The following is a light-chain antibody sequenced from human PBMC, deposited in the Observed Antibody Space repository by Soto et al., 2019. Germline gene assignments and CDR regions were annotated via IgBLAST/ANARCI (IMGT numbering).Light chain of an antibody. Sequence: QSALTHPASGSGAPGQSITISCTGTSSDVGLYDYVSWYQQHPGKAPQLMIYSVSNRPSAVSNRFSASRSGNTAPLFISGLQVEDEADYYCSSYISDSAYVFGSGTKVTVL. CDR2: SVS. V-gene: IGLV2-14*01. J-gene: IGLJ1*01. CDR3: SSYISDSAYV. CDR1: SSDVGLYDY.